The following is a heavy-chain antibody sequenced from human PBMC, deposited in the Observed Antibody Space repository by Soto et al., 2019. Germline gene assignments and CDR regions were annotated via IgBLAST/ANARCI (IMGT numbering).Heavy chain of an antibody. V-gene: IGHV1-69-2*01. CDR1: GYTFTDYY. J-gene: IGHJ6*02. CDR2: VDPEDGET. Sequence: ASVKVSCKVSGYTFTDYYMHWVQQAPGKGLEWMGLVDPEDGETIYAEKFQGRVTITADTSTDTAYMELSSLRSEDTAVYYCATTIFGVVIRSPYYSMDVWGQGTTVTVS. CDR3: ATTIFGVVIRSPYYSMDV. D-gene: IGHD3-3*01.